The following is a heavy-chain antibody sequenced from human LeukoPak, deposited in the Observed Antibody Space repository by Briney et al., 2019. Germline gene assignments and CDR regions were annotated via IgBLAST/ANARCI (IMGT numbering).Heavy chain of an antibody. V-gene: IGHV1-2*02. CDR2: INPHNGET. D-gene: IGHD2-15*01. Sequence: GASVKVSCKASGYTFIGYYLHWVRQAPGQGLEWMGWINPHNGETNYAQKFQGRVTMTRDTSITTAYMELSRLKSDDTAVYYCATVRDIVVGGGPYYFDYWGQGTLVTVSS. CDR3: ATVRDIVVGGGPYYFDY. J-gene: IGHJ4*02. CDR1: GYTFIGYY.